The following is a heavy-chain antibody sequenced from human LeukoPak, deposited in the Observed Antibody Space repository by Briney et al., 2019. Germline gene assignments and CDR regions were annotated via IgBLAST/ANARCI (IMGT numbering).Heavy chain of an antibody. D-gene: IGHD3-10*01. J-gene: IGHJ4*02. CDR2: TSSDLNVK. CDR1: GFTFSNYG. V-gene: IGHV3-30*03. CDR3: AREGYYGSGSPPSLYFDY. Sequence: GGSLRLSCAASGFTFSNYGMHWVRQAPGKGLEWVAVTSSDLNVKLYADSVKGRFTISRDNSRSTLYLQMNSLRPEDTAIYYCAREGYYGSGSPPSLYFDYWGQGTLVTVSS.